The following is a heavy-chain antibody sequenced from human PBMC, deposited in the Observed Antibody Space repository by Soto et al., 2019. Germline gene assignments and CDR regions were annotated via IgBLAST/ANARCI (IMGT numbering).Heavy chain of an antibody. CDR1: GGTFSRHA. V-gene: IGHV1-69*01. J-gene: IGHJ4*02. D-gene: IGHD3-22*01. CDR2: IIPIFGTA. CDR3: ARGLGYDSHDYYYAY. Sequence: QVQLVQSGAEVRKPGSSVKVSCKASGGTFSRHAISWVRQAPGQGLDWMGGIIPIFGTANHAQNFQGRVTIIADESTSRVYMELSSLRSEDTAMYYCARGLGYDSHDYYYAYWGQGTLVIVSS.